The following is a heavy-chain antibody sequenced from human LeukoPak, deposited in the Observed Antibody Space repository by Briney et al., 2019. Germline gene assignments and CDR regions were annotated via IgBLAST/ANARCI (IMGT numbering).Heavy chain of an antibody. CDR1: GFTFRNYW. Sequence: GGSLRLSCAASGFTFRNYWMSWVRQAPGKGLEWVANMNPDGSEKYYVDSVKGRFTISRDNAKNSLYLQMNSLRAEDTAVYYCARDNVARADHWGQGTLVTVSS. D-gene: IGHD2-15*01. CDR3: ARDNVARADH. J-gene: IGHJ5*02. CDR2: MNPDGSEK. V-gene: IGHV3-7*01.